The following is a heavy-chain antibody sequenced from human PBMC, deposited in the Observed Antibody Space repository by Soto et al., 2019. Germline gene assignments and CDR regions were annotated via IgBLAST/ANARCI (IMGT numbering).Heavy chain of an antibody. J-gene: IGHJ4*02. CDR1: GYSISSRYY. D-gene: IGHD3-10*01. CDR2: IYHSGST. V-gene: IGHV4-38-2*01. Sequence: PSETRSLTCSVSGYSISSRYYWGLIRQPPGKGLEWIGSIYHSGSTYYNPSLKSRVTISVDTSKNQFSLKLSSVTAADTAVYYCASGLWFGEGSFDYWGQGTLVTVS. CDR3: ASGLWFGEGSFDY.